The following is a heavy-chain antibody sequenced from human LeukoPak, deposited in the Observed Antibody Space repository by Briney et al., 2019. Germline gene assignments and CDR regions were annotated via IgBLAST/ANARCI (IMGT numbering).Heavy chain of an antibody. D-gene: IGHD1-26*01. CDR1: GYTFTSYA. V-gene: IGHV1-3*01. CDR2: FNAGNGNT. J-gene: IGHJ3*02. CDR3: ARGDPGSYSAFDI. Sequence: ASVKVSCKASGYTFTSYAMHWVRQAPGQRLEWMGWFNAGNGNTKYSQKFQGRVTITRDTSASTAYMELSSLRSEDTAVYYCARGDPGSYSAFDIWGQGTMVTVSS.